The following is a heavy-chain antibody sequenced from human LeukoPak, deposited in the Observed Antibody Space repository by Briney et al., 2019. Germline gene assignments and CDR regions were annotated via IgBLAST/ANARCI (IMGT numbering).Heavy chain of an antibody. CDR1: GFTFSDYY. CDR2: ISSSSSYT. Sequence: PGGSPRLSCEASGFTFSDYYMNWIRQAPGKGLEWVSYISSSSSYTNYADSVKGRFTISRDNPKNSLYLQMNSLRAEDTAVYYCARGSMRMATAGLADYWGQGTLVTVSS. D-gene: IGHD5-24*01. V-gene: IGHV3-11*05. J-gene: IGHJ4*02. CDR3: ARGSMRMATAGLADY.